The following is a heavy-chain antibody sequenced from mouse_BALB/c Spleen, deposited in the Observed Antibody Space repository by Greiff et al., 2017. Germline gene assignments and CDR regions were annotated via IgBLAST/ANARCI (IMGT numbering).Heavy chain of an antibody. V-gene: IGHV1-69*01. CDR3: ARRRDGYYLPFDN. CDR1: GYTFTDYW. Sequence: QVQLKQPGAELVMPGASVKMSCKASGYTFTDYWMRWVQQRPGQGLEWIGAIDTSDSYTSYNQKFKGKATLTVDESTSTAYMQLSSLTSEGSAVYYCARRRDGYYLPFDNWGQGTTLTVSS. CDR2: IDTSDSYT. J-gene: IGHJ2*01. D-gene: IGHD2-3*01.